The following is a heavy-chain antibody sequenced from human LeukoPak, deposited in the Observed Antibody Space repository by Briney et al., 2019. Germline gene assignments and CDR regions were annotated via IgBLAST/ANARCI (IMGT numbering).Heavy chain of an antibody. D-gene: IGHD2-15*01. CDR2: ISSSSRFI. J-gene: IGHJ2*01. CDR3: ARAVYCSGGGCFWYFDL. V-gene: IGHV3-21*01. CDR1: GFTFGDYA. Sequence: PGRSLRLSCTASGFTFGDYAMTWVRQAPGKGLEWVSLISSSSRFIYYGDSVKGRFTISRDNAKKSLYLQMNSLRAEDTAVYYCARAVYCSGGGCFWYFDLWGRGTLVTVSS.